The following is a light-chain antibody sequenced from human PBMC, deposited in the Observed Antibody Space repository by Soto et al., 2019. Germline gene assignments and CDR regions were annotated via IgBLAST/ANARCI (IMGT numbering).Light chain of an antibody. CDR1: SSNIGAGYD. J-gene: IGLJ2*01. Sequence: QSVLTQPPSVSGAPGQRVTISCTGSSSNIGAGYDVHWYQQLPGTAPKLLIYGNSNRPSGVPDRXSGXKSGXXASLXITGLQAEDEADYYCQSYDSSLSGPVVFGGGTQLTVL. V-gene: IGLV1-40*01. CDR2: GNS. CDR3: QSYDSSLSGPVV.